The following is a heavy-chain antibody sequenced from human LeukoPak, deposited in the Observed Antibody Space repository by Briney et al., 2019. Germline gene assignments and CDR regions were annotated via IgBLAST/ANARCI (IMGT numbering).Heavy chain of an antibody. J-gene: IGHJ4*02. V-gene: IGHV1-18*01. D-gene: IGHD3-3*01. Sequence: ASVKVSCKASGYTFTSYGISWVRQAPGQGLEWMGWISAYNGNTNYAQKLQGRVTMTTDTSTSTAYMELRSLRSDATAVYSCASSAHQWLLYYWGQGTLVTVSS. CDR3: ASSAHQWLLYY. CDR1: GYTFTSYG. CDR2: ISAYNGNT.